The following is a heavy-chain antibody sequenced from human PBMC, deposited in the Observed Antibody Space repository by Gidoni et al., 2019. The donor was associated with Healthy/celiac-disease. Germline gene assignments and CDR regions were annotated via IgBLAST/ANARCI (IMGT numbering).Heavy chain of an antibody. J-gene: IGHJ4*02. D-gene: IGHD3-22*01. CDR3: AKGEDSSGSYFDY. CDR1: GFTFSSYA. CDR2: ISGSGGST. Sequence: EVQLLESGGGLVQPGGSLRLSCAASGFTFSSYARSCVRQAPGKGLEWDAAISGSGGSTYYADSVKGRFTISRDNSKNTLYLQMNSLRAEDTAVYYCAKGEDSSGSYFDYWGQGTLVTVSS. V-gene: IGHV3-23*01.